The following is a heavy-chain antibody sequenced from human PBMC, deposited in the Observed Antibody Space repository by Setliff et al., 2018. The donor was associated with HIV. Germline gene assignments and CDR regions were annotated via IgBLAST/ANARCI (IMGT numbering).Heavy chain of an antibody. CDR3: ARRSIVGVTRGFYYYGLDV. V-gene: IGHV4-4*09. Sequence: LSLTCTVSGGSINNHYWYWIRQPPGKGLEWIGCIYISGTTNYNPSLKNRVTMSLDTSKTQVSLRLTSVTAADTAVYYCARRSIVGVTRGFYYYGLDVWGQGTTVTVSS. CDR2: IYISGTT. CDR1: GGSINNHY. D-gene: IGHD1-26*01. J-gene: IGHJ6*02.